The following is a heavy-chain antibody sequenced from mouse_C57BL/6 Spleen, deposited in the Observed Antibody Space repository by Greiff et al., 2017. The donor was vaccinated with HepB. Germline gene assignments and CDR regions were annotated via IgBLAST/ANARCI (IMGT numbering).Heavy chain of an antibody. CDR3: ARNYGSSYEWYFDV. CDR2: INPNNGGT. J-gene: IGHJ1*03. V-gene: IGHV1-18*01. D-gene: IGHD1-1*01. CDR1: GYTFTDYN. Sequence: EVKLQQSGPELVKPGASVKIPCKASGYTFTDYNMDWVKQSHGKSLEWIGDINPNNGGTIYNQKFKGKATLTVDKSSSTAYMELRSLTSEDTAVYYCARNYGSSYEWYFDVWGTGTTVTVSS.